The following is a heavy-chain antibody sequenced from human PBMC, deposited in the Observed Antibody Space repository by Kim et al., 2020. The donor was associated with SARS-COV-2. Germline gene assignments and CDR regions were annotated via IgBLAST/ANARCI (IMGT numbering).Heavy chain of an antibody. CDR2: ISGSGSNT. D-gene: IGHD3-9*01. V-gene: IGHV3-23*01. Sequence: GGSLRLSCAASGFAFSTYAMSWVRQAPGKGLEWVSAISGSGSNTYYADAVKGRFTISRDNSKNTLYLQMNCLRAEDTAVYYCAKGAILTGYLFDYWGQGTLVTVSS. CDR3: AKGAILTGYLFDY. J-gene: IGHJ4*02. CDR1: GFAFSTYA.